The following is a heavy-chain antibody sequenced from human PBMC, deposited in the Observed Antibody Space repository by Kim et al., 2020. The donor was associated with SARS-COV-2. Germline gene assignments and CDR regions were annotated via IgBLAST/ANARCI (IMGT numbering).Heavy chain of an antibody. Sequence: EQRCQGRETITPDKSTSTACMELSSLRSEDTAVYYCAREGSYDSSGYFDYWGQGTLVTVSS. CDR3: AREGSYDSSGYFDY. D-gene: IGHD3-22*01. J-gene: IGHJ4*02. V-gene: IGHV1-69*04.